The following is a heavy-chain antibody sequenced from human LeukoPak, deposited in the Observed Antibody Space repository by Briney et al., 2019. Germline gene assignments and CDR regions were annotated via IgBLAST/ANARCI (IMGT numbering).Heavy chain of an antibody. CDR2: INHSGST. V-gene: IGHV4-34*01. Sequence: SETLSLTCAVYGGSFSGYYWSWIRQPPGKGLEWIGEINHSGSTNYNPSLKSRVTISVDTSKNQFSLKLSSVTAADMAVYYCAKGLGPHYYYYMDVWGKGTTVTVSS. CDR3: AKGLGPHYYYYMDV. CDR1: GGSFSGYY. J-gene: IGHJ6*03. D-gene: IGHD6-19*01.